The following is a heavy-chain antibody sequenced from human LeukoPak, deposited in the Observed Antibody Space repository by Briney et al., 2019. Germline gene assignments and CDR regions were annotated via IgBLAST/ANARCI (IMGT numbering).Heavy chain of an antibody. CDR3: ARQAGYCSGGSCYLRRHAFDI. V-gene: IGHV5-51*01. Sequence: GESLKISCKGSRYSFTSYWIGWVRQMPGKGLEWTGIIYPGDSDTRYSPSFQGQVTISADKSISTAYLQWSSLKASDTAMYYCARQAGYCSGGSCYLRRHAFDIWGQGTMVTVSS. J-gene: IGHJ3*02. CDR2: IYPGDSDT. D-gene: IGHD2-15*01. CDR1: RYSFTSYW.